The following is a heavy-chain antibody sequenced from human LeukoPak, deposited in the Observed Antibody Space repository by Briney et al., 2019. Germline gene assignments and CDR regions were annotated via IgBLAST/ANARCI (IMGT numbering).Heavy chain of an antibody. V-gene: IGHV4-39*01. CDR1: GGSISSGDYY. Sequence: SETLSLTCTASGGSISSGDYYWAWIRQPPGQGLEWIGNVQYSGSTYYNPSLKSRVTISLDTSKNQFSLRLSSVTAADTSMYYCTRRRGGISSRDYWGQGTLVTVSS. CDR2: VQYSGST. D-gene: IGHD6-13*01. J-gene: IGHJ4*02. CDR3: TRRRGGISSRDY.